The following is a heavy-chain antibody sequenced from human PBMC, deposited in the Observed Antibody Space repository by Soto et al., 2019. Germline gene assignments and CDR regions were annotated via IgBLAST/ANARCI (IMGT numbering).Heavy chain of an antibody. CDR3: VREDILGARSFDY. CDR2: ISSLSSPR. CDR1: GFIFGGYS. V-gene: IGHV3-48*02. J-gene: IGHJ4*02. Sequence: EVQLVESGGGLVQTGGSLRLSCAASGFIFGGYSMNWVRQAPGKGLEWISYISSLSSPRYYAEYVEGRFIISRDNAKNSLYLQMNSLRDEDTAVYFCVREDILGARSFDYWGQGTRVTVAS. D-gene: IGHD1-26*01.